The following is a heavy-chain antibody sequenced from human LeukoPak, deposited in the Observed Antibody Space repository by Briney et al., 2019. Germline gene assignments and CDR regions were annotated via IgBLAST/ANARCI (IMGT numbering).Heavy chain of an antibody. J-gene: IGHJ4*02. D-gene: IGHD2-15*01. V-gene: IGHV3-48*01. CDR1: GFTFSSYS. CDR2: ISSSSSTI. CDR3: AKDSYRYCSGGSCYSDY. Sequence: GGSLRLSCAASGFTFSSYSMNWVRQAQGKGLEWVSYISSSSSTIYYADSVKGRFTISRDNAKNSLYLQMNSLRAEDTAVYYCAKDSYRYCSGGSCYSDYWGQGTLVTVSS.